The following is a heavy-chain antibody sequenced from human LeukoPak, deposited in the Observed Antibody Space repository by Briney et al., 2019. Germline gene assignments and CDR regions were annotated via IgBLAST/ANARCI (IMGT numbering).Heavy chain of an antibody. D-gene: IGHD3-22*01. Sequence: PGGSLRLSCAASGFTFSSYSMNWVRQAPGKGLEWVSSISSSSSYIYYADSVKGRFTISRDNAKNSLYLQMNSLRAEDTAVYYCARDHYYDSSGYHGFDYWGQGTLVTVSS. CDR1: GFTFSSYS. CDR3: ARDHYYDSSGYHGFDY. V-gene: IGHV3-21*01. CDR2: ISSSSSYI. J-gene: IGHJ4*02.